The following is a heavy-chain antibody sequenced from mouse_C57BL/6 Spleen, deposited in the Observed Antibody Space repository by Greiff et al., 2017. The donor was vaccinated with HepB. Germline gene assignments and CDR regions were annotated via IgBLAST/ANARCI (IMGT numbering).Heavy chain of an antibody. V-gene: IGHV1-55*01. CDR2: IYPGSGST. CDR3: ARESYYYGSSYGAWFAY. CDR1: GYTFTSYW. Sequence: QVQLQQPGAELVKPGASVKMSCKASGYTFTSYWITWVKQRPGQGLEWIGDIYPGSGSTNYNEKFKSKATLTVDKSSSTAYMQLSSLTSEDSAVYYCARESYYYGSSYGAWFAYWGQGTLVTVSA. J-gene: IGHJ3*01. D-gene: IGHD1-1*01.